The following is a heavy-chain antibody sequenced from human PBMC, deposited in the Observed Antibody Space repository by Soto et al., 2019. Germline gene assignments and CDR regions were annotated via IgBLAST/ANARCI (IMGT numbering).Heavy chain of an antibody. CDR1: GYIFTSYW. CDR3: ARRYGSGSYDAFDI. J-gene: IGHJ3*02. CDR2: IYPGNSYT. V-gene: IGHV5-51*01. D-gene: IGHD3-10*01. Sequence: GESLKISCKCSGYIFTSYWIRWVRQMPGNGLEWMGVIYPGNSYTRNSPSFQGKVTISADKSISTAYLQWSSLKASDTAMYYCARRYGSGSYDAFDIWGQGTMVTVSS.